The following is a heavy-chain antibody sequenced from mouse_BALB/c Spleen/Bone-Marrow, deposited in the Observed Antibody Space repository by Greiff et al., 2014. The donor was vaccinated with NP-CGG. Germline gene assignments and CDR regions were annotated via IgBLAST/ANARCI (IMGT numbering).Heavy chain of an antibody. CDR3: ARNYYYASSWSAMDY. D-gene: IGHD1-1*01. Sequence: VQLQQSGAELARPGASVKLSCKASGYTFTSYWMQWVKQRPGQGLEWIGTIYPGDGDARYTQKFKGKATLTADKSSSTAYMQHSSLASEDSAVYYCARNYYYASSWSAMDYWGQGTSVTVSS. V-gene: IGHV1-87*01. J-gene: IGHJ4*01. CDR2: IYPGDGDA. CDR1: GYTFTSYW.